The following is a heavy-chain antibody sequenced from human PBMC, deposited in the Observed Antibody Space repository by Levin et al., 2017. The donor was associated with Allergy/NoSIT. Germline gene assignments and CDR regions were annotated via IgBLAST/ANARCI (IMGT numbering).Heavy chain of an antibody. D-gene: IGHD3-9*01. CDR1: GFTFSDHY. V-gene: IGHV3-72*01. CDR2: IRKRTNGYST. CDR3: TRYQLELRYFDY. Sequence: LSLPCAASGFTFSDHYMDWVRQAPGKGLEWVGRIRKRTNGYSTEYAASVQGRFTVSRDDSKDSLYLQMNTLKIEDTAIYYCTRYQLELRYFDYWGQGTLVTVSS. J-gene: IGHJ4*02.